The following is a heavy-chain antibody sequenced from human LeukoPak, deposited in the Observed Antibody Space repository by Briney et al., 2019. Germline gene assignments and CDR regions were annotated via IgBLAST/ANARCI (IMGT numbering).Heavy chain of an antibody. CDR2: ISAYSGNT. D-gene: IGHD2-2*02. V-gene: IGHV1-18*01. CDR3: ARVAIVVVPAAIRANYYYYYMDV. Sequence: WASVKVSCKASGYTFTSYGISWVRQAPGQGLEWMGWISAYSGNTNYAQKLQGRVTMTTDTSTSTAYMELRSLRSDDTAVYYCARVAIVVVPAAIRANYYYYYMDVWGKGTTVTVSS. CDR1: GYTFTSYG. J-gene: IGHJ6*03.